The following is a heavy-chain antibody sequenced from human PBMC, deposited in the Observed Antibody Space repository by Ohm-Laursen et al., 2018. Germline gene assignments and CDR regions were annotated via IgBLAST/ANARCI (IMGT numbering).Heavy chain of an antibody. J-gene: IGHJ3*02. CDR2: IYYSGDT. CDR3: ARHRSSGWDDAFDI. D-gene: IGHD6-19*01. V-gene: IGHV4-39*01. Sequence: GTLSLTCGVSGGSISSSSYYWGWIRQPPGKGLEWIGTIYYSGDTYYNRSLKSRVTILVDTSKNQFSLKLSSVTAADTAVYYCARHRSSGWDDAFDIWGQGTMVTVS. CDR1: GGSISSSSYY.